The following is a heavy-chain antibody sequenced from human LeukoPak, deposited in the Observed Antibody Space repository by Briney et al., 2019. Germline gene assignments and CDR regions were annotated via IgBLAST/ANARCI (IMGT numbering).Heavy chain of an antibody. D-gene: IGHD3-22*01. CDR3: ASPNDYYDSSGYSSYFDY. CDR2: ISGSGGST. V-gene: IGHV3-23*01. J-gene: IGHJ4*02. CDR1: GFTFSSYA. Sequence: PGGSLRLSCAASGFTFSSYAMSWVRQAPGKGLEWVSAISGSGGSTYYADSVKGRFTISRDNSKNTLYLQMNSLRAEDTAVYYCASPNDYYDSSGYSSYFDYWGQGTLVTVSS.